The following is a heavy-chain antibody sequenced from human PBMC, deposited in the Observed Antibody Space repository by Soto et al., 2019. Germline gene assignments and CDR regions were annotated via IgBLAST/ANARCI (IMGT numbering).Heavy chain of an antibody. CDR2: ISYDGRNK. D-gene: IGHD2-8*01. J-gene: IGHJ4*02. Sequence: PGRSRKLSCASHEYTFSSYGIHWVGQAPGKGLEWVAVISYDGRNKYYADSVKDRFTISRDNSKNTLYLQMNSLTAEDTAVYYCTKEWRGGVSGYWGQGTLVTVST. CDR3: TKEWRGGVSGY. CDR1: EYTFSSYG. V-gene: IGHV3-30*18.